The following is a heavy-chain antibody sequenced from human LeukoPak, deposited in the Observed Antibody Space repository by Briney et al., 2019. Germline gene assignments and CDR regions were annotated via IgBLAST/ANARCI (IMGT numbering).Heavy chain of an antibody. CDR2: ISNNGGYT. CDR1: GFTFSSSA. J-gene: IGHJ5*02. D-gene: IGHD6-13*01. CDR3: AKDLSPIIAAAGDDP. Sequence: GGSLRLSCAASGFTFSSSAMSWVRQAPGKGLEWVSAISNNGGYTYYADSVQGRFTISRDNSKSTLCLQMNSLRAEDTAVYYCAKDLSPIIAAAGDDPWGQGTLVTVSS. V-gene: IGHV3-23*01.